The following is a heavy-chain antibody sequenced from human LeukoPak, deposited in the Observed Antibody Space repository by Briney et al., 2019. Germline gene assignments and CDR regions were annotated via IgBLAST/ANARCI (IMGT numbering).Heavy chain of an antibody. CDR1: GGSISSGSYY. D-gene: IGHD3-10*01. CDR2: SYTSGST. Sequence: SETLSLTCTVPGGSISSGSYYWSWIRQPAGKGLERIGRSYTSGSTNYNPSLKRRVTISVDTSKKQFSLKLSSVTAADTAVYYCARDSMVRGVIPYNWGQGTLVTVSS. CDR3: ARDSMVRGVIPYN. J-gene: IGHJ4*02. V-gene: IGHV4-61*02.